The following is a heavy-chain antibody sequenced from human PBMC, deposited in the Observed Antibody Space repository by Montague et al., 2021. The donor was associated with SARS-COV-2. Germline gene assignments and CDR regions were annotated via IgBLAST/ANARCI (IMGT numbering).Heavy chain of an antibody. CDR2: IYSSGIT. D-gene: IGHD3-22*01. CDR1: GASISSTNYY. V-gene: IGHV4-61*02. CDR3: ARIINHFDSDGPPSLFDH. Sequence: TLSLTCTVSGASISSTNYYWSWLRQPAGQGLVWIVRIYSSGITNYSPSLKIRVSISIDTSKNAFSLTLSSVTAAATAAYYCARIINHFDSDGPPSLFDHWGQGIRVTASS. J-gene: IGHJ4*02.